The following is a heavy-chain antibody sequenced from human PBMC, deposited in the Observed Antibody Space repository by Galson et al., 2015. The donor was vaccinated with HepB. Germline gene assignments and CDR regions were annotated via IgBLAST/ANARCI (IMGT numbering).Heavy chain of an antibody. CDR1: GFTFSSYG. Sequence: SLRLSCAASGFTFSSYGMHWVRQAPGKGLEWVAVISYDGSNKYYADSVKGRFTISRDNSKNTLYLQMNSLRAEDTAVYYCAKGSHSGVVGAIFSGAFDIWGQGTMVTVSS. D-gene: IGHD1-26*01. CDR3: AKGSHSGVVGAIFSGAFDI. CDR2: ISYDGSNK. J-gene: IGHJ3*02. V-gene: IGHV3-30*18.